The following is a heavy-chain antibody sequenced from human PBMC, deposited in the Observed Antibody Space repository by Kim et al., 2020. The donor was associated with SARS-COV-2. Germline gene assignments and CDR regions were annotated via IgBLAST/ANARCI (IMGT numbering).Heavy chain of an antibody. V-gene: IGHV4-59*13. CDR1: GGSISSYY. D-gene: IGHD1-1*01. CDR3: ARGGDWNDLEHRWFDP. J-gene: IGHJ5*02. CDR2: IYYSGST. Sequence: SETLSLTCTVSGGSISSYYWSWIRQPPGKGLEWIGYIYYSGSTNYNPSLKSRVTISVDTSKNQFSLKLSSVTAADTAVYYCARGGDWNDLEHRWFDPWGQGTLVTVSS.